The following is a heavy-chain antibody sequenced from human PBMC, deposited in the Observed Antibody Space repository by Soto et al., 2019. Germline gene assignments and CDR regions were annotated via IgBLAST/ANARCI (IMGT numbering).Heavy chain of an antibody. CDR2: IYHSGST. CDR3: ARLSDR. CDR1: GGSIGSGGYS. Sequence: SETLSLTCAVSGGSIGSGGYSWSWIRQPPGKGLEWIGYIYHSGSTYYNPSLKSRVTISVDRSKNQFSLKLSSVTAADTAVYYCARLSDRWGQGTLVTVS. V-gene: IGHV4-30-2*01. J-gene: IGHJ5*02.